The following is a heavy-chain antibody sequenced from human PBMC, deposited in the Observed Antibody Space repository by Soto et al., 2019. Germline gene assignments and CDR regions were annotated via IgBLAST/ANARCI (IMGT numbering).Heavy chain of an antibody. CDR3: ARAGIAARYGNWFDP. V-gene: IGHV4-31*03. D-gene: IGHD6-6*01. CDR2: IYYSGST. J-gene: IGHJ5*02. Sequence: SETLSLTCTVSGGSISSGGYYWRWIRQHPGKGLEWIGYIYYSGSTYYNPSLKSRVTISVDTSKNQFSLKLSSVTAADTAVYYCARAGIAARYGNWFDPWGQGTLVTVSS. CDR1: GGSISSGGYY.